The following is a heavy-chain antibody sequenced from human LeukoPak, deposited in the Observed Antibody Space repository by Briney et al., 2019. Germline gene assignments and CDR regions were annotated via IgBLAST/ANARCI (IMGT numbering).Heavy chain of an antibody. CDR2: ISSSGSTI. J-gene: IGHJ6*03. D-gene: IGHD2-2*01. V-gene: IGHV3-11*04. CDR1: GFTFSDYF. Sequence: GGSLRLSCAASGFTFSDYFMSWIRQAPGRGLEWLSYISSSGSTIYYADSVKGRFIISRDNAKKSLYLEMNSLRAEDTAVYYCARVEADIVVVPAAATSIDYYYYYMDVWGKGTTVTVSS. CDR3: ARVEADIVVVPAAATSIDYYYYYMDV.